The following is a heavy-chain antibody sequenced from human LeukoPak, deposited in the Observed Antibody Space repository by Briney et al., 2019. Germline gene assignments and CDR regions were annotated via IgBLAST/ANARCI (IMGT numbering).Heavy chain of an antibody. V-gene: IGHV1-18*01. J-gene: IGHJ4*02. CDR2: ISAYNGNT. CDR1: GYTFTSYG. Sequence: ASVKVSCKASGYTFTSYGISWVRQAPGQGLEWMGWISAYNGNTNYAQKLQGRVTMTTDTSTSTAYMELRSLRSDDTAVYYCARGGEDYYDSSGYCLDYWGQGTLVTVSS. CDR3: ARGGEDYYDSSGYCLDY. D-gene: IGHD3-22*01.